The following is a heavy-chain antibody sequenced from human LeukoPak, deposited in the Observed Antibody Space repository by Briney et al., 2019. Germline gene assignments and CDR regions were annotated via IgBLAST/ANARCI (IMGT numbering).Heavy chain of an antibody. J-gene: IGHJ4*02. CDR2: IYYSGST. D-gene: IGHD3-10*01. Sequence: SETLSLTCTVSGGSISSYYWSWIRQPPGKGLEWIGYIYYSGSTNYNPSLKSRVTTSVDTSKNQFSLKLSSVTAADTAVYYCARYLGYYGSGSYFDYWGQGTLVTVSS. V-gene: IGHV4-59*01. CDR1: GGSISSYY. CDR3: ARYLGYYGSGSYFDY.